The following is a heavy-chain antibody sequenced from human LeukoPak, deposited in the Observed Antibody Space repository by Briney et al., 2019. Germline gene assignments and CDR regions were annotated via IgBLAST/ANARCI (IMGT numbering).Heavy chain of an antibody. CDR1: GGTFSSYA. V-gene: IGHV1-69*05. CDR2: IIPIFGTA. CDR3: ARDKGIAAAGYEAVFDY. Sequence: SVKVSCKASGGTFSSYAISWVRQAPGQGLEWMGGIIPIFGTANYAQKFQGRVTITTDESTSTAYMELSSLRSEDTAVYYCARDKGIAAAGYEAVFDYWGQGTLVTVSS. J-gene: IGHJ4*02. D-gene: IGHD6-13*01.